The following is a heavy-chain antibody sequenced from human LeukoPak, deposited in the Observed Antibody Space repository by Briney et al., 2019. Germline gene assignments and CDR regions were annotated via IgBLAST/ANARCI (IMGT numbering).Heavy chain of an antibody. Sequence: ASVEVSCKASGYTFIGYFMHWVRQAPGQGLEWMGWISAYNGNTNYAQKLQGRVTMTTDTSTSTAYMELRSLRSDDTAVYYCVRSIPGSDVWGQGTTVTVSS. V-gene: IGHV1-18*04. D-gene: IGHD2-21*01. CDR1: GYTFIGYF. J-gene: IGHJ6*02. CDR3: VRSIPGSDV. CDR2: ISAYNGNT.